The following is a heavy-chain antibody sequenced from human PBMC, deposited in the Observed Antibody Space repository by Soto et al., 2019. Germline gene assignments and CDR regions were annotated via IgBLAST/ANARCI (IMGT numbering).Heavy chain of an antibody. CDR1: GFTLGDHD. CDR3: VKSGDNYNLLDY. V-gene: IGHV3-11*06. CDR2: SSNSGSFT. Sequence: GGALRLSCAASGFTLGDHDMSWIRQAPGKGLEWIGYSSNSGSFTRYADSVKGRFSISRDNAKSPLYLQISSLRGDDTATYYCVKSGDNYNLLDYWGQGTPVTVSS. J-gene: IGHJ4*02. D-gene: IGHD1-1*01.